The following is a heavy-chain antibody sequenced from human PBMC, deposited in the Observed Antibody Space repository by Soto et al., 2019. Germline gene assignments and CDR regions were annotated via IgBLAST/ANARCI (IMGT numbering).Heavy chain of an antibody. CDR2: ISYDGSNK. CDR3: AKEEGTSDSSSWYPTRRYNWFDP. CDR1: GFTFSSYG. J-gene: IGHJ5*02. Sequence: QVQLVESGGGVVQPGRSLRLSCAASGFTFSSYGMHWVRQAPGKGLEWVAVISYDGSNKYYADSVKGRFTISRDNSKNTLYLQMNSLRAEDTAVYYCAKEEGTSDSSSWYPTRRYNWFDPWGQGTLVTVSS. D-gene: IGHD6-13*01. V-gene: IGHV3-30*18.